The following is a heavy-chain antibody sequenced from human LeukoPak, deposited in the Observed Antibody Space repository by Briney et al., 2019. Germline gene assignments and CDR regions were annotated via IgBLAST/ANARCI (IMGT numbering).Heavy chain of an antibody. CDR3: TTDPSDDYGEYYFDY. CDR1: GFTFSNAW. J-gene: IGHJ4*02. D-gene: IGHD4-17*01. Sequence: GGSLRLSCAASGFTFSNAWMSWVRQAPGKGLEWVGRIKSKTDGGTTDYAAPVKGRFTISRDDSKNTLYLQMNSLKTEDTAVYYCTTDPSDDYGEYYFDYWGQGTLVTVSS. V-gene: IGHV3-15*01. CDR2: IKSKTDGGTT.